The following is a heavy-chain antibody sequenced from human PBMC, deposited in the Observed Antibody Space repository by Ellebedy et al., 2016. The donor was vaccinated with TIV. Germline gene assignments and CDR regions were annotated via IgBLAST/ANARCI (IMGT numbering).Heavy chain of an antibody. V-gene: IGHV3-30-3*02. CDR1: AFSLSTYA. D-gene: IGHD1-26*01. CDR3: AQGYGTYFLQYYFDT. CDR2: ISYDSSDR. J-gene: IGHJ4*02. Sequence: PGGSLRLSCEASAFSLSTYAMHWVRQAPGGGLDWVAVISYDSSDRYYADSVKGRFTVSRDNSKNTVYLQMNSLRPEDTAVYYCAQGYGTYFLQYYFDTWGQGTLVTVSS.